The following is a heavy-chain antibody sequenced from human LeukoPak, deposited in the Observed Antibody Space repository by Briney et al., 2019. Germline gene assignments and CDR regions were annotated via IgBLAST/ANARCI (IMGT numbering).Heavy chain of an antibody. J-gene: IGHJ3*02. Sequence: GGSLRLSCAASGFTFNNYWMSWVRLAPGKGLEWVANIKKDGSEKFYVDSVKGRFTISRDNAKNSLYLQMNSLRAEDTAVYYCARDGDFWSAQGAFDIWGQGTMVTVSS. D-gene: IGHD3-3*01. CDR1: GFTFNNYW. CDR3: ARDGDFWSAQGAFDI. CDR2: IKKDGSEK. V-gene: IGHV3-7*01.